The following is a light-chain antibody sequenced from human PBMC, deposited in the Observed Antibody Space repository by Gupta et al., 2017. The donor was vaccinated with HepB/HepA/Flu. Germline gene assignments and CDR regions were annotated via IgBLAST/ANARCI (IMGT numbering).Light chain of an antibody. CDR3: QQYGSYWT. J-gene: IGKJ1*01. V-gene: IGKV1-5*03. CDR2: KAS. CDR1: HNVGSK. Sequence: DIQMSQSPSTLSASVGDRISITCRARHNVGSKLAWYEQKPGKAPKVLIYKASSLESGGPTRFSGSGSGTEFTLTISRLQPDDSATYYCQQYGSYWTFGQGTKVEIK.